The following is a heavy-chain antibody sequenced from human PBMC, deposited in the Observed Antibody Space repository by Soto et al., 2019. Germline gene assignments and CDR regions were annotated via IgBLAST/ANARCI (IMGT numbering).Heavy chain of an antibody. CDR3: ARVAYYYDSSGYFY. D-gene: IGHD3-22*01. Sequence: GGSLRLSCAASGFTFSSYSMHWVRQAPGKGLEWVSYISPSSSSIYYADSVKGRFTISRDNAKNSLYLQMNSLRAEDTAVYYYARVAYYYDSSGYFYWGQGTLVTVSS. J-gene: IGHJ4*02. V-gene: IGHV3-48*01. CDR2: ISPSSSSI. CDR1: GFTFSSYS.